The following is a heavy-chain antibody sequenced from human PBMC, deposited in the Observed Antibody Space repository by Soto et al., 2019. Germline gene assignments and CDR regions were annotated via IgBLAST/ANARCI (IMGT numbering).Heavy chain of an antibody. CDR1: GFTFSSYS. V-gene: IGHV3-48*02. CDR3: ARDQGRVDSYDRHDY. J-gene: IGHJ4*02. D-gene: IGHD5-18*01. Sequence: GGSLRLSCAASGFTFSSYSMNWVRQAPGKGLEWVSYISSSSSTICYADSVKGRFTISRDNAKNSLYLQMNSLRDEDTAVYYCARDQGRVDSYDRHDYWGQGTLVTVSS. CDR2: ISSSSSTI.